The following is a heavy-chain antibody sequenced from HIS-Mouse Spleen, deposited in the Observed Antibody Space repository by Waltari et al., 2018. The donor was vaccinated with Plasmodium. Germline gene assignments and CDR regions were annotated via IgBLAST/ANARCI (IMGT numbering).Heavy chain of an antibody. D-gene: IGHD3-3*01. CDR3: ARQLAYYDFWSGYSRGYYFDY. Sequence: QLQLQESGPGLVKPSETLSLTCTVSGGSISSSSYYWGWIRQPPGKGLDWIGSIYYSGSTHSNPSLKSRVTISLDTSKNQFSRKLSSVTAADTAVYYCARQLAYYDFWSGYSRGYYFDYWGQGTLVTVSS. V-gene: IGHV4-39*01. CDR1: GGSISSSSYY. CDR2: IYYSGST. J-gene: IGHJ4*02.